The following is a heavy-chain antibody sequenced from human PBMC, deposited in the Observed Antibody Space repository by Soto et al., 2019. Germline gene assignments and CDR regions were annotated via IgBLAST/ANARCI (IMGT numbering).Heavy chain of an antibody. CDR3: AKRRGAGGHFDY. CDR2: VSIGGST. CDR1: GFTFSSYA. J-gene: IGHJ4*02. V-gene: IGHV3-23*01. Sequence: LRLSCAASGFTFSSYAMGWVRQGPGKGLEWVAVVSIGGSTHYADSVRGRFTISRDNSKNTLSLQMNSLTAEDTAVYFCAKRRGAGGHFDYWGRGALVTVSS. D-gene: IGHD2-15*01.